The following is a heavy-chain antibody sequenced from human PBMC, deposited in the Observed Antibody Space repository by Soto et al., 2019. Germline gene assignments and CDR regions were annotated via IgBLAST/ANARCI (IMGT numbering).Heavy chain of an antibody. D-gene: IGHD1-1*01. V-gene: IGHV3-23*01. CDR2: ISGSGFKK. J-gene: IGHJ5*02. CDR3: AKNQGVELVQLATVDWFDP. CDR1: GFIFENFG. Sequence: PXESLRLYCAASGFIFENFGMSWVRQAPGKGLEWISSISGSGFKKYYADSVKGRFTISRDNSKSTVYLELNNLSAEDTAVYHCAKNQGVELVQLATVDWFDPWGQGSVVTVSS.